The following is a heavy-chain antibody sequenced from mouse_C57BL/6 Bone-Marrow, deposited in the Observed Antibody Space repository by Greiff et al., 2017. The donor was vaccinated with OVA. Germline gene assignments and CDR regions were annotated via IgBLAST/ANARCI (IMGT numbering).Heavy chain of an antibody. J-gene: IGHJ2*01. CDR1: GYSITSGYY. V-gene: IGHV3-6*01. CDR2: ISYDGSN. Sequence: EVKVEESGPGLVKPSQSLSLTCSFTGYSITSGYYWNWIRQFPGNNLEWMGYISYDGSNNYNPSLKNRISITRDTSKNQFFLKLNSVTTEDTATYYCARGVPDYWGQGTTLTVSS. CDR3: ARGVPDY.